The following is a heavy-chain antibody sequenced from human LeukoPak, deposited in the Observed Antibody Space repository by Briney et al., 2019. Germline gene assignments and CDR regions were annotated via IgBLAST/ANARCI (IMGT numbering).Heavy chain of an antibody. D-gene: IGHD3-9*01. J-gene: IGHJ4*02. CDR3: AKDLPSTYYDILTGPEDPDY. CDR2: ISGSGGST. CDR1: GFTFSSYA. Sequence: GGSLRLSCAASGFTFSSYAMSWVRQAPGKGLEWVSAISGSGGSTYYADSVKGRSTISRDNSKNTLYLQMNSLRAEDTAVYYCAKDLPSTYYDILTGPEDPDYWGQGTLVTVSS. V-gene: IGHV3-23*01.